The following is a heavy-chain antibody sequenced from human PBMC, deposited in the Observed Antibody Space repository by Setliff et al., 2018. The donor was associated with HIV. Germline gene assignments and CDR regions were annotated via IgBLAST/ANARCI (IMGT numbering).Heavy chain of an antibody. Sequence: SETLSLTCTVSGGSISSYYWSWIRQPPEKGLEWIGYIYDRGGTNYNPSLKSRVTISLDTSKNQFSLKLNSVTAVDTAVYYCARADCSGGSCYSPGYWGQGTLVTVS. CDR1: GGSISSYY. CDR2: IYDRGGT. D-gene: IGHD2-15*01. CDR3: ARADCSGGSCYSPGY. V-gene: IGHV4-59*01. J-gene: IGHJ4*02.